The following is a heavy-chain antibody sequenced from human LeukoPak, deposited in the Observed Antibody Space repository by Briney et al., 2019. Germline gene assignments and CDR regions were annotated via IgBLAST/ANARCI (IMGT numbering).Heavy chain of an antibody. CDR1: GLTFSSYT. CDR3: ARVGGDPSYWYFDL. CDR2: ISPSSTYR. D-gene: IGHD4-17*01. Sequence: GGSLRLSCAASGLTFSSYTMTWVRQAPGKGLQWVSSISPSSTYRHYADSVQGRFTISRDNAKNSLYLQMNSLSADDTAVYYCARVGGDPSYWYFDLWGRGTLVTVSS. J-gene: IGHJ2*01. V-gene: IGHV3-21*01.